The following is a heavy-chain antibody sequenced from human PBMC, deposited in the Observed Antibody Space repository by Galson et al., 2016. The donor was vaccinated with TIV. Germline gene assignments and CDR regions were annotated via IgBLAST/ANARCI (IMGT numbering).Heavy chain of an antibody. V-gene: IGHV1-18*01. CDR2: INSYNGDT. D-gene: IGHD5-18*01. CDR3: ARSGFTYALLGLPSSFWYLDL. CDR1: GYTFMDYA. J-gene: IGHJ2*01. Sequence: SVKVSYKASGYTFMDYAVSWVRQAPGQGLEWMGWINSYNGDTNFAQKFQGRVTMTTDTSTNTVYLELRNLRSDDTAIYYCARSGFTYALLGLPSSFWYLDLWGRGTLVTVSS.